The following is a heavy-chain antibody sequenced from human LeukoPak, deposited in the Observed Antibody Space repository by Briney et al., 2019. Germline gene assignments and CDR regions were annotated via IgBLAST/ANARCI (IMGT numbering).Heavy chain of an antibody. D-gene: IGHD6-13*01. J-gene: IGHJ4*02. Sequence: SETLSLTCTVSGGSISSGSYYWSWIRQPPGKGLEWIGYIYYSGSTNYNPSLKSRVTISVDTSKNQFSLKLSSVTAADTAVYYCARDQGSSSWYYFDYWGQGTLVTVSS. CDR3: ARDQGSSSWYYFDY. CDR1: GGSISSGSYY. V-gene: IGHV4-61*01. CDR2: IYYSGST.